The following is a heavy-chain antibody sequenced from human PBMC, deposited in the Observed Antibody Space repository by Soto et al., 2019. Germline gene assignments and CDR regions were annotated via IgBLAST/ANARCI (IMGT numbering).Heavy chain of an antibody. CDR2: ISSDGYTK. V-gene: IGHV3-30-3*01. CDR1: GFTFSTFA. CDR3: ARAPTPRLDY. Sequence: QVQLVESGGGVVQPGRSLRLSCSASGFTFSTFAVHWVRQAPGKGLEWVAVISSDGYTKYYTDSVKGRFTISRDNSKNTLFLQMNGLRTEDTAMYYCARAPTPRLDYWGQGTLVTVSS. J-gene: IGHJ4*02. D-gene: IGHD2-15*01.